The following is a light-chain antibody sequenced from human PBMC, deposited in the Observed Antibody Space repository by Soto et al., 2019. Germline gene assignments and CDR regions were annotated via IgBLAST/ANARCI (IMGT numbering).Light chain of an antibody. CDR3: QQYNNWLEVT. CDR2: GAS. J-gene: IGKJ3*01. V-gene: IGKV3-15*01. CDR1: QSVSSN. Sequence: EIVMTQSPATLSVSPGERATLSCRASQSVSSNLAWYQQKPGQAPRLLIYGASTRATGIPARFSGSGSGTEFTLTISSLQSEDFAFYYWQQYNNWLEVTLGPGTKVDIK.